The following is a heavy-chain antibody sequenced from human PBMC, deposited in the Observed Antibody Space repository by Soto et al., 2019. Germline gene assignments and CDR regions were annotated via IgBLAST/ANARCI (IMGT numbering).Heavy chain of an antibody. CDR3: ARVHVMVVAGSTFDY. CDR2: IYHGGTT. Sequence: LSLTCTVSGYSISGPSYWGWIRQPPGKGPEWIASIYHGGTTFYNPSLKSRITISVDTSNNQFSLKLTSVTAADTAVYYCARVHVMVVAGSTFDYWGHGTLVTVSS. J-gene: IGHJ4*01. CDR1: GYSISGPSY. D-gene: IGHD6-19*01. V-gene: IGHV4-38-2*02.